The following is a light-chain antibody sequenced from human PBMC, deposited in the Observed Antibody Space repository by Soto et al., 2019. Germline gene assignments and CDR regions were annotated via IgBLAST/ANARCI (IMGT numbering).Light chain of an antibody. Sequence: QSVLTQPASVSGSPGQSITISCTGTSSDVGGYNYVSWYQQYPGKAPKLMIYDVSNRPSGVSNRFSGSKSGNTASLTISGLQAEDEADYYCSSYTSSSTLVFGGGTKLTVL. CDR3: SSYTSSSTLV. CDR1: SSDVGGYNY. J-gene: IGLJ2*01. CDR2: DVS. V-gene: IGLV2-14*01.